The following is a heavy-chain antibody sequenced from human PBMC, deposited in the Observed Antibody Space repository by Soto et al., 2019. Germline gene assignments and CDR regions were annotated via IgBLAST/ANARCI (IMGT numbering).Heavy chain of an antibody. CDR3: AREEGYGDYYFDY. CDR1: GGSISSSSYY. Sequence: SETLSLTCTVSGGSISSSSYYWGWIRQPPGKGLEWIGSIYYSGSTYYNPSLKSRVTISVDTSKNQFSLKLSSVTAADTAVYYCAREEGYGDYYFDYWGQGTLVTVSS. J-gene: IGHJ4*02. D-gene: IGHD4-17*01. V-gene: IGHV4-39*02. CDR2: IYYSGST.